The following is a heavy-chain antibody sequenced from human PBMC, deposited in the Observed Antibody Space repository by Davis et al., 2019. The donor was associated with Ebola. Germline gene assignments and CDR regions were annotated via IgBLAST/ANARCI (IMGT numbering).Heavy chain of an antibody. V-gene: IGHV4-59*05. J-gene: IGHJ5*02. Sequence: SETLSLTCTVSGGSISSYYWSWIRQPPGKGLEWIGSIYYSGSTYYNPSLKSRVTISVDTSKNQFSLKLSSVTAADTAVYYCARQTGFWSGHNWFDPWGQGTLVTVSS. CDR3: ARQTGFWSGHNWFDP. D-gene: IGHD3-3*01. CDR1: GGSISSYY. CDR2: IYYSGST.